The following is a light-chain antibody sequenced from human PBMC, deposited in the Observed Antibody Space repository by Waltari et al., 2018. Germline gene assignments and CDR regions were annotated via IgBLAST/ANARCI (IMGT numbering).Light chain of an antibody. CDR2: AAS. CDR1: QSVTNRY. J-gene: IGKJ2*01. V-gene: IGKV3-20*01. Sequence: ELVLTQSPGTLSLSPGERATLSCRASQSVTNRYLAWYQQKPGQAPRLLIYAASTRATGIPDRFSGSGSGTDFTLTISRLEPEDFAVYSCQQYGSSPGTFGQGTKVEI. CDR3: QQYGSSPGT.